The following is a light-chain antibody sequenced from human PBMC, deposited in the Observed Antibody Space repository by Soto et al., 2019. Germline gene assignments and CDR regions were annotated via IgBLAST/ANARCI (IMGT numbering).Light chain of an antibody. CDR3: QQYGSSPPLFT. J-gene: IGKJ3*01. Sequence: EIVLTQSPGTLSLSPGEEATLSCRASQSVSSSYLAWYQQKPGQAPRLLIYGSSSRATGIPDRFSGSGSGTDFTLTISRLEPEDFAVYYCQQYGSSPPLFTFGPGTKVDIK. CDR1: QSVSSSY. CDR2: GSS. V-gene: IGKV3-20*01.